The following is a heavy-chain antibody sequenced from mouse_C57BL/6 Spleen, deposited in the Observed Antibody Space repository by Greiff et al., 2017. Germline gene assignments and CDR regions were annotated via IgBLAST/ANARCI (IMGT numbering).Heavy chain of an antibody. CDR3: ARAMVTYYAMDY. D-gene: IGHD2-2*01. V-gene: IGHV2-6*01. Sequence: VNLVESGPGLVAPSQSLSITCTVSGFSLTSYGVDWVRQSPGKGLEWRGVIWGVGSTNYNSALKSRLSISKDNSKSQVFLKMNSLQTDDTAMYYCARAMVTYYAMDYWGQGTSVTVSS. J-gene: IGHJ4*01. CDR2: IWGVGST. CDR1: GFSLTSYG.